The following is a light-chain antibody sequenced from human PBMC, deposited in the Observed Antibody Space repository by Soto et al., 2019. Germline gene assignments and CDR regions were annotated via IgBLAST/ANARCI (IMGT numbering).Light chain of an antibody. J-gene: IGLJ2*01. CDR3: CSYAGSSTLV. Sequence: VLTQPASVSGSPGQSITISCTGTSSDVGSYNLVSWYQQHPGKAPKLMIYEGSKRPSGVSNRFSGSKSGNTASLTISGLQAEDEADYYCCSYAGSSTLVFGGGTKLTVL. V-gene: IGLV2-23*01. CDR2: EGS. CDR1: SSDVGSYNL.